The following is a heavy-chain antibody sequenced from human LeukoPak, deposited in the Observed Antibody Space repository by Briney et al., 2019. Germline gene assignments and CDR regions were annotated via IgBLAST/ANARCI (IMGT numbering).Heavy chain of an antibody. V-gene: IGHV4-59*08. CDR1: GGSISSYY. D-gene: IGHD6-19*01. J-gene: IGHJ5*02. CDR3: AKYRIGVAGTSGWFDP. Sequence: SETLSLTCTVSGGSISSYYWSWTRQPPGKGLEWIGYIYYSGSTNYNPSLKSRVTISVDTSKNQFSLKLSSVTAADTAVYYCAKYRIGVAGTSGWFDPWGQGTLVTVSS. CDR2: IYYSGST.